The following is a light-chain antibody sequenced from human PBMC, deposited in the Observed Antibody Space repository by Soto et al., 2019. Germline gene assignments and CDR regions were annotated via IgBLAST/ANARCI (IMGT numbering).Light chain of an antibody. J-gene: IGLJ2*01. CDR3: QSYDSSLSVVV. V-gene: IGLV1-40*01. CDR2: GNS. CDR1: SSNIGVGYD. Sequence: QSVLTQPPSVSGAPGQRVTISCTGSSSNIGVGYDVHWYQHLPGTAPKLLIYGNSNRPSGVPDRFSGSKSGTSASLAITGLQAEDEADYYCQSYDSSLSVVVFGGGTKVTVL.